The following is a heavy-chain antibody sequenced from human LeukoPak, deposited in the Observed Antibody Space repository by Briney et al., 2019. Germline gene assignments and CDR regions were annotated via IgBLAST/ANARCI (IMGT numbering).Heavy chain of an antibody. Sequence: GGSLRLSCAASGFTVSSNYMSWVRQAPGKGLEWVSVIYSGGSTYYADSVKGRYTISRDNSKNTLYLQMNSLRAEDMAVYYCARDMRYYGSGDYYYYYGMDVWGQGTTVTVSS. J-gene: IGHJ6*02. V-gene: IGHV3-53*01. CDR3: ARDMRYYGSGDYYYYYGMDV. D-gene: IGHD3-10*01. CDR1: GFTVSSNY. CDR2: IYSGGST.